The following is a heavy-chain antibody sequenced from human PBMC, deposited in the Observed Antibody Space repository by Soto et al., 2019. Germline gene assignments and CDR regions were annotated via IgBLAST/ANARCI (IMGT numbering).Heavy chain of an antibody. CDR2: INHSGST. CDR1: GGSFSGYY. CDR3: ARQMGRRYSSSWYGYYYGMDV. J-gene: IGHJ6*02. Sequence: PSETLSLTCAVYGGSFSGYYWSWIRQPPGKGLEWIGEINHSGSTNYNPSLKSRVTISVDTSKNQFSLKLSSVTAADTAVYYCARQMGRRYSSSWYGYYYGMDVWGQGTTVTVS. D-gene: IGHD6-13*01. V-gene: IGHV4-34*01.